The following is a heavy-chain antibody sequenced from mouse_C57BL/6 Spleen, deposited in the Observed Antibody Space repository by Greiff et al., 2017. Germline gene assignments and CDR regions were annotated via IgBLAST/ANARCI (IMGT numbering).Heavy chain of an antibody. V-gene: IGHV5-4*01. CDR1: GFTFSSYA. CDR3: AREDYYGIDY. J-gene: IGHJ2*01. Sequence: EVQVVESGGGLVKPGGSLKLSCAASGFTFSSYAMSWVRQTPEKRLEWVATISDGGSYTYYPDNVKGRFTISRDNAKNNLYLQMSHLKSEDTAMYYCAREDYYGIDYWGQGTTLTVSS. D-gene: IGHD1-2*01. CDR2: ISDGGSYT.